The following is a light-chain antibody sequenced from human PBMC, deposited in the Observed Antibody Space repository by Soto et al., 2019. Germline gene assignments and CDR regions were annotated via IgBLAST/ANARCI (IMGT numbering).Light chain of an antibody. J-gene: IGKJ1*01. Sequence: DIQMTQSPSSLSASVGDRVTITCRASQGIRNDLNWYQEKPGKAPKRLIYSASSLQSGVPSRFSGSGPGTEFTLTISSLQPEDIATYYCLQHNTYPWTFGQGTKVEIK. CDR3: LQHNTYPWT. V-gene: IGKV1-17*01. CDR2: SAS. CDR1: QGIRND.